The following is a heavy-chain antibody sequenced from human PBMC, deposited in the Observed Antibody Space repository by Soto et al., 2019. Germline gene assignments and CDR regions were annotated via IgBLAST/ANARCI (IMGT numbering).Heavy chain of an antibody. V-gene: IGHV3-30-3*01. CDR2: ISYNGSNK. CDR1: GFTFSSYA. D-gene: IGHD5-18*01. J-gene: IGHJ4*02. Sequence: QVQLVESGGGVVQPGRSLRLSCAASGFTFSSYAMHWVRQAPGKGLEWVAIISYNGSNKYYADSVKGRFTIPRDNSKNTLYLQMNSLRAEDTAVYYCAREGRYSYGGYYFDYWGQGTLVTVSS. CDR3: AREGRYSYGGYYFDY.